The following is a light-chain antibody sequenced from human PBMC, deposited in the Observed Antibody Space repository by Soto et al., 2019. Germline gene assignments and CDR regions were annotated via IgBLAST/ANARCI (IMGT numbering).Light chain of an antibody. J-gene: IGLJ3*02. Sequence: QSALTQPPSASGSPGQSVTISCTGTRSDIGGYNHVSWYQHQPGKAPKLMIYEVNKRPSGVPDRFSGSKSGNTASLAVSGLQTEDEAHYYCSAYAGSGNWVFGGGTKLTVL. V-gene: IGLV2-8*01. CDR1: RSDIGGYNH. CDR2: EVN. CDR3: SAYAGSGNWV.